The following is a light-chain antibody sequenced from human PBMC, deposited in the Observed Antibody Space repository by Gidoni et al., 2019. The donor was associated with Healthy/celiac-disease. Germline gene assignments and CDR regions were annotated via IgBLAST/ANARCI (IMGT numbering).Light chain of an antibody. CDR2: GAS. CDR3: QQYGSSPLT. Sequence: IVLTQSPGTLSLSPGERATLSCRARQSVSSCYLAWYQQKPGQAPRLLIYGASSRATGIPDRFSGSWSGTDFTLTISRLEPEDFAVYYCQQYGSSPLTFGGGTKVEIK. CDR1: QSVSSCY. V-gene: IGKV3-20*01. J-gene: IGKJ4*01.